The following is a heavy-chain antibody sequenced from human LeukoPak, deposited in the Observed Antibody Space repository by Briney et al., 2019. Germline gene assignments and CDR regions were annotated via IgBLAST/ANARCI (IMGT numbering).Heavy chain of an antibody. CDR1: GFTVSSYS. J-gene: IGHJ5*02. D-gene: IGHD6-19*01. Sequence: PGGSLRLSCAASGFTVSSYSMNWVRQAPGKGLEWVSSISSRSSYIYYADSVKGRFTISRDNAKNSLYLQMNSLRAEDTAVYYCAREPSVAGTNWFDPWGQGTLVTVSS. CDR2: ISSRSSYI. V-gene: IGHV3-21*01. CDR3: AREPSVAGTNWFDP.